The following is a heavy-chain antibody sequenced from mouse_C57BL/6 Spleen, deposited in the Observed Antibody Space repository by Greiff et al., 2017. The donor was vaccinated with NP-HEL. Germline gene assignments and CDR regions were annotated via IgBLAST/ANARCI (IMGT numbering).Heavy chain of an antibody. D-gene: IGHD1-1*01. J-gene: IGHJ3*01. V-gene: IGHV1-61*01. CDR3: ARSHYYGSSAFFAY. CDR2: IYPSDSET. CDR1: GYTFTSYW. Sequence: QVHVKQPGAELVRPGSSVKLSCKASGYTFTSYWMDWVKQRPGQGLEWIGNIYPSDSETHYNQKFKDKATLTVDKSSSTAYMQLSSLTSEDSDVYYCARSHYYGSSAFFAYWGQGTLVPVSA.